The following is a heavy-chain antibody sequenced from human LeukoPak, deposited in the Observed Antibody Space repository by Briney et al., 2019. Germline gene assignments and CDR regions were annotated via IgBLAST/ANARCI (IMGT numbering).Heavy chain of an antibody. CDR2: ISYDGSNK. V-gene: IGHV3-30*14. CDR3: ARGRGYRDYDRPLDY. Sequence: GGSLRLSCAASGFTFSSYAMHWVRQAPGKGLEWVAVISYDGSNKYYADSVKGRFTISRDNSKNTLYVQMNSLRAEDTAIYYCARGRGYRDYDRPLDYWGQGTLVTVSS. D-gene: IGHD5-12*01. J-gene: IGHJ4*02. CDR1: GFTFSSYA.